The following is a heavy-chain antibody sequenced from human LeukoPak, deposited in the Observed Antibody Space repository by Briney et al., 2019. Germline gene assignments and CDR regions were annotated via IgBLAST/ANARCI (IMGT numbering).Heavy chain of an antibody. CDR2: ISSNGAST. CDR1: GFTFSSYW. D-gene: IGHD6-13*01. Sequence: PGGSLRLSCAASGFTFSSYWMSWVRQAPGKGLEWVSGISSNGASTYYVDSVKGRFTISRDNSKNTLFLQMNSLRAEDTAVYYCAKRGSVGTLGHFDYWGQGTLVTVSS. CDR3: AKRGSVGTLGHFDY. J-gene: IGHJ4*02. V-gene: IGHV3-23*01.